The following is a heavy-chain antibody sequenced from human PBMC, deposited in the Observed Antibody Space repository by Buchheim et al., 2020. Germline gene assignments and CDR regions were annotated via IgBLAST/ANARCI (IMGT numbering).Heavy chain of an antibody. CDR1: GGSISSGSYY. CDR2: IYTSGST. Sequence: QVQLQESGPGLVKPSQTLSLTCTVSGGSISSGSYYWSWIRQPAGKGLEWIGRIYTSGSTNYNPSLKSRVTISVDTSKNQFSLKLSSVTAADTAVYYCARAYVWGAGMHDLFDYWGQGTL. J-gene: IGHJ4*02. CDR3: ARAYVWGAGMHDLFDY. V-gene: IGHV4-61*02. D-gene: IGHD3-16*01.